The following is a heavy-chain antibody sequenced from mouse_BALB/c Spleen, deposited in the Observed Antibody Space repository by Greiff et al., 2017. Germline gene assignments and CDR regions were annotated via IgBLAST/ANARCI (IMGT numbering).Heavy chain of an antibody. CDR1: GYTFTEYT. J-gene: IGHJ3*01. V-gene: IGHV1-22*01. D-gene: IGHD1-2*01. CDR2: INPNNGGT. Sequence: VQLKQSGPELVKPGASVKISCKTSGYTFTEYTMHGVKQSHGKSLEWMGGINPNNGGTSYNQKCKGKAKETVNKSSSTDYMGLRSLATEDSAVYCRGPLLRITAWFAYWGQGTLVTVSA. CDR3: GPLLRITAWFAY.